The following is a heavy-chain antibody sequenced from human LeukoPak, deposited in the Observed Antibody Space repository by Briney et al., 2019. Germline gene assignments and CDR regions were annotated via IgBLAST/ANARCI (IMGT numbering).Heavy chain of an antibody. V-gene: IGHV4-59*01. CDR2: IYYSGST. Sequence: SETLSLTCTVSGVSISSYYWSWIRQPPGKGLEWLGYIYYSGSTNYNPSLKSRVTISVDTSKNQFSLKLSSVTAADTAVYYCARSGSSWYLGYYFDYWGQGTLVTVSS. CDR3: ARSGSSWYLGYYFDY. CDR1: GVSISSYY. J-gene: IGHJ4*02. D-gene: IGHD6-13*01.